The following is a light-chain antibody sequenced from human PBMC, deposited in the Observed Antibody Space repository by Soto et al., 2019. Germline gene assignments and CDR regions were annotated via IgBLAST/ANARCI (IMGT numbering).Light chain of an antibody. J-gene: IGKJ4*01. CDR1: LGIIDY. Sequence: DIEMTQSPSSLSASVGDRVTITSRASLGIIDYLAWYQQKPGKVPKLLIYAASTLQTGVPSRFRGSGSRTDFTLTISNLQPEDVATYYCQKYNSAPLTFGGGTKVEIK. CDR2: AAS. V-gene: IGKV1-27*01. CDR3: QKYNSAPLT.